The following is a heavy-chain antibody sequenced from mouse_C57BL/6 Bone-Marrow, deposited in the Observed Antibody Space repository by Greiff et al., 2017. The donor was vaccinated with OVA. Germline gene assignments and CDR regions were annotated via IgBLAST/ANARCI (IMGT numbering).Heavy chain of an antibody. CDR2: IHPNGGST. J-gene: IGHJ2*01. Sequence: QVQLQQPGAELVKPGASVKLSCKASGYTFTSYWMHWVKQRPGQGLEWIGMIHPNGGSTNYNEKFKSKATLTVDKSSSTAYMQLSSLTSEDSAVYYCARRDYYGSRYVYWGQGTTLTVSA. V-gene: IGHV1-64*01. CDR1: GYTFTSYW. CDR3: ARRDYYGSRYVY. D-gene: IGHD1-1*01.